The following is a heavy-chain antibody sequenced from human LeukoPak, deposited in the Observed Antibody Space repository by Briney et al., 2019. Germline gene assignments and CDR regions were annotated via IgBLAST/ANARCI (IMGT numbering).Heavy chain of an antibody. V-gene: IGHV4-34*01. CDR1: GGSFSGYY. CDR3: ARHGRYCSSTSCYLGYFDY. CDR2: INHSGST. J-gene: IGHJ4*02. D-gene: IGHD2-2*01. Sequence: SGTLSLTCAVYGGSFSGYYWSWIRQPPGKGLEWIGEINHSGSTNYNPSLKSRVTISVDTSKNQFSLKLSSVTAADTAVYYCARHGRYCSSTSCYLGYFDYWGQGTLVTVSS.